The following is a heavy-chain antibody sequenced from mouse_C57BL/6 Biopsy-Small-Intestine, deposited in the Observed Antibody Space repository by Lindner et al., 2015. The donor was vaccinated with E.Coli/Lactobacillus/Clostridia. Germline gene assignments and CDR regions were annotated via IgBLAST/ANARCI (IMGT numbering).Heavy chain of an antibody. J-gene: IGHJ1*01. D-gene: IGHD1-1*01. CDR3: VQSERGTGSAPHYYYDMDV. CDR1: GDTFSGYA. CDR2: IIPVFGTT. Sequence: SVKVSCKASGDTFSGYAVSWVRQAPRQGLEWLGVIIPVFGTTNYAQKFQGRLTITVDESTTTAYMELNSLRYGDTAVYYCVQSERGTGSAPHYYYDMDVWGQGTTVTVSS. V-gene: IGHV1-19*01.